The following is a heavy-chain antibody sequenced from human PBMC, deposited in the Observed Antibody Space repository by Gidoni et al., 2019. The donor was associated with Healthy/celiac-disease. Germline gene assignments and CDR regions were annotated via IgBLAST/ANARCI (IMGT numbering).Heavy chain of an antibody. D-gene: IGHD2-2*01. J-gene: IGHJ6*02. Sequence: QLQLQESGPGLVMPSETLSLTCTVSGGSISSSSYYWGWIRQPPGKGLEWIGSIYYSGSTYYNPSLKSRVTTSVDTSKNQFSLKLSSVTAADTAVYYCASHIVVVPAAPGGVDVWGQGTTVTVSS. CDR3: ASHIVVVPAAPGGVDV. CDR2: IYYSGST. V-gene: IGHV4-39*01. CDR1: GGSISSSSYY.